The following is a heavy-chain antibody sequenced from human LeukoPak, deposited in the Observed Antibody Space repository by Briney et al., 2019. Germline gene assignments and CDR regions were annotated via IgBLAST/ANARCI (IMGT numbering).Heavy chain of an antibody. CDR1: GFTVSSNY. J-gene: IGHJ4*02. CDR2: IWYDASNK. V-gene: IGHV3-33*08. CDR3: VRGVGVSRFNYLDS. D-gene: IGHD6-13*01. Sequence: GGSLRLSCAVSGFTVSSNYMSWVRQAPGKGLEWVAVIWYDASNKYYADSVKGRFTISRDNSKNTLYLQMNSLRDDDTAVYYCVRGVGVSRFNYLDSWGQGTLVIVSS.